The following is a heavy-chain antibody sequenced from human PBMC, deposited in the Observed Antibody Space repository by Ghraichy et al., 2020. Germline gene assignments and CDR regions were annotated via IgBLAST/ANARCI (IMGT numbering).Heavy chain of an antibody. Sequence: SETLSLTCTVSGDSISSMSYYLGWIRQPTGKGLEGIGTMHYCGGSCYYTGNTYYNPSLKSRVTLSVDTSKNQFSLRLSYVTAAGTAVYYCARLEYVSFWGQGTLVTVSS. CDR1: GDSISSMSYY. D-gene: IGHD2/OR15-2a*01. CDR3: ARLEYVSF. V-gene: IGHV4-39*01. CDR2: MHYCGGSCYYTGNT. J-gene: IGHJ4*02.